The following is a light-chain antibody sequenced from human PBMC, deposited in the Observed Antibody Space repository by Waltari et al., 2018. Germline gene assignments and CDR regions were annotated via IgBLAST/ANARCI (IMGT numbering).Light chain of an antibody. CDR1: SSDIWGYNL. J-gene: IGLJ1*01. Sequence: QSALTQPASVSGSPGQSLTIPCTGTSSDIWGYNLFSWYQQHPGKAPKLMIYEGNKRPSGVSNRFSGSKSGNTASLTISGLQAEDEADYYCSSYADSNICVFGSGTKVTVL. CDR3: SSYADSNICV. V-gene: IGLV2-23*01. CDR2: EGN.